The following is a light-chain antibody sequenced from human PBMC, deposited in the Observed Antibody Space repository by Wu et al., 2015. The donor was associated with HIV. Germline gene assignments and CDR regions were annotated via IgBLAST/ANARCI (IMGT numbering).Light chain of an antibody. J-gene: IGKJ1*01. CDR2: TSS. V-gene: IGKV1-39*01. CDR1: QSVVSY. Sequence: DIQMTQSPSSLSASVGDTVTIACRTSQSVVSYLNWYQQKPGNAPKLLIHTSSTLQRGVPSRFGGSGSGTQFVLTISSLQPEDFATYYCQQSYSLPQTFGQGTRVEVK. CDR3: QQSYSLPQT.